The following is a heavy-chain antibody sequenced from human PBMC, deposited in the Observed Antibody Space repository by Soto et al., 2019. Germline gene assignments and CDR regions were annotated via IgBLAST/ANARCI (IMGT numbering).Heavy chain of an antibody. CDR3: ARGFYDSGGYPNPFAI. V-gene: IGHV4-59*08. Sequence: SETLSLTCTVSGVSITSHYWSWIRQSPGKGLEWIAYMHHSGSTNYNPSLKSRVTVSIDTSKSQVSLRLSSVTAADTAVYYCARGFYDSGGYPNPFAIGGQGTRVPVSP. J-gene: IGHJ4*02. CDR2: MHHSGST. CDR1: GVSITSHY. D-gene: IGHD3-22*01.